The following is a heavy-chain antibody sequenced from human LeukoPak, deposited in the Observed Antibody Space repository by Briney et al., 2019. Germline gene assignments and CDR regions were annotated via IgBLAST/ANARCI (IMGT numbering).Heavy chain of an antibody. V-gene: IGHV1-8*01. CDR3: ARGFPGYSSGWYRRFFLGWFDP. Sequence: ASVKVSCKASGYTFTSYDINWVRQATGQGLEWMGWMNPNSGNTGYAQKFQGRVTMTRNTSISTAYMELSSLRSEDTAVYYCARGFPGYSSGWYRRFFLGWFDPWGQGTLVTASS. D-gene: IGHD6-19*01. J-gene: IGHJ5*02. CDR2: MNPNSGNT. CDR1: GYTFTSYD.